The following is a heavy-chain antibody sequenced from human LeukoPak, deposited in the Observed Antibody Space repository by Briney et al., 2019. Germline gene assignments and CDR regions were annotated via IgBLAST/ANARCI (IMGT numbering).Heavy chain of an antibody. CDR2: ISAYNGNT. J-gene: IGHJ4*02. D-gene: IGHD2-2*01. Sequence: ASVKVSCKASGYTFTSYGISWVRQAPEQGLEWMGWISAYNGNTNYAQKLQGRVTMTTDTSTSTAYMELRSLRSDDTAVYYCARVDCSSNRCYVGDYWGQGTLVTVSS. CDR1: GYTFTSYG. CDR3: ARVDCSSNRCYVGDY. V-gene: IGHV1-18*01.